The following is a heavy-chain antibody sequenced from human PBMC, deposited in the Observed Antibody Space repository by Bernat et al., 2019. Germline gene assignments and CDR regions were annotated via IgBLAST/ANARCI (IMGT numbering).Heavy chain of an antibody. D-gene: IGHD2-15*01. Sequence: QVQLVESGGGSVKPGGSLRLSCAASVFTLSGYFMSWIRQAPGKGLEWVSYISSSGYTIYYAVSVKGRFTISRDNTKNSIYLQMNSLRVEDTGLYYCAREGSFDDFDYWGQGTLVTVSS. CDR3: AREGSFDDFDY. CDR2: ISSSGYTI. CDR1: VFTLSGYF. V-gene: IGHV3-11*04. J-gene: IGHJ4*02.